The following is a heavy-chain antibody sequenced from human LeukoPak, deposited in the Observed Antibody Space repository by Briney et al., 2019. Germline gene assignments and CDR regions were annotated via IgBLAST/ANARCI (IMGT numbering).Heavy chain of an antibody. CDR2: IWYDGSNK. CDR3: ARATPKRGYSGYDRGYFDY. J-gene: IGHJ4*02. CDR1: GFTFSSYG. D-gene: IGHD5-12*01. Sequence: GGSLRLSCAASGFTFSSYGMHWVRQAPGKGLEWVAVIWYDGSNKYYADSVKGRFTISRDNSKNTLYLQMNCLRAEDTAVYYCARATPKRGYSGYDRGYFDYWGQGTLVTVSS. V-gene: IGHV3-33*01.